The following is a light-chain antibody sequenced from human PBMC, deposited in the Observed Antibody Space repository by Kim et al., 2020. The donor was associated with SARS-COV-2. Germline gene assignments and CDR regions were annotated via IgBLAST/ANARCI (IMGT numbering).Light chain of an antibody. J-gene: IGKJ2*01. Sequence: SASGGDRVTITCRASKGMSDYLAWYQQKPGKVPKLLIYDASTLQSGVPSLFSGSGSGTDFTLTISSLQPEDVATYYCQQYNSAPYTFGQGTKLEI. V-gene: IGKV1-27*01. CDR1: KGMSDY. CDR3: QQYNSAPYT. CDR2: DAS.